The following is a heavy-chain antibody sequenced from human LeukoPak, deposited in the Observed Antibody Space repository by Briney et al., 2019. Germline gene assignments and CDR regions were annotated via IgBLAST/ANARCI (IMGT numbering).Heavy chain of an antibody. CDR3: ARDFGGTLKTALDY. CDR1: GFTFSSYA. CDR2: ISGSGGST. D-gene: IGHD4-23*01. J-gene: IGHJ4*02. Sequence: GGSLRLSCAASGFTFSSYAMSWVRQAPGKGLEWVSAISGSGGSTYYADSVKGRFTISRDNSKNTLYLQMNSLRAEDTAVYYCARDFGGTLKTALDYWGQGTLVTVSS. V-gene: IGHV3-23*01.